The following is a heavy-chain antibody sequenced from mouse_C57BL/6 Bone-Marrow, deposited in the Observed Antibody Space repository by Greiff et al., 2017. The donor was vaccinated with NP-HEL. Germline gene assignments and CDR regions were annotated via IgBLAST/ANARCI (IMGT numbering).Heavy chain of an antibody. V-gene: IGHV1-50*01. CDR1: GYTFTSYW. J-gene: IGHJ2*01. CDR2: IDPSDSYT. CDR3: ARRGVITTVVPYYFDY. D-gene: IGHD1-1*01. Sequence: QVQLQQPGAELVKPGASVKLSCKASGYTFTSYWMQWVKQRPGQGLEWIGEIDPSDSYTNYNQKFKGKATLTVDTSSSTAYMQLSSLTSEDSAVYYCARRGVITTVVPYYFDYWGQGTTLTVSS.